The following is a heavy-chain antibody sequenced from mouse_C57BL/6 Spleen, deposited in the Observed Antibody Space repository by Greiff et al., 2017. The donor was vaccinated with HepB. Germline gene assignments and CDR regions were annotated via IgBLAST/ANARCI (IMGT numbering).Heavy chain of an antibody. CDR1: GFTFSSYA. J-gene: IGHJ2*01. V-gene: IGHV5-9-1*02. CDR2: ISSGGDYI. CDR3: TRGGVVATSSYYFDY. D-gene: IGHD1-1*01. Sequence: EVQVVESGEGLVKPGGSLKLSCAASGFTFSSYAMSWVCQTPEKRLEWVAYISSGGDYIYYADTVKGRFTISRDNARNTLYLQMSSLKSEDTAMYYCTRGGVVATSSYYFDYWGQGTTLTVSS.